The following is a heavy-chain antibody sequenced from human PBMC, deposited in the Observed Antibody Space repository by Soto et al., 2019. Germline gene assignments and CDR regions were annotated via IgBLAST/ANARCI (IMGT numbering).Heavy chain of an antibody. V-gene: IGHV1-46*01. CDR1: GYTFTSCY. CDR3: ARGVVGNYYDSSGYYPKTEWFDP. J-gene: IGHJ5*02. CDR2: INPSGGST. D-gene: IGHD3-22*01. Sequence: ASVQVSCKASGYTFTSCYMHWVRQAPGQGLEWMGIINPSGGSTSYAQKFQGRVTMTRDTSTSTVYMELSSLRSEDTAVYYCARGVVGNYYDSSGYYPKTEWFDPWGQGTLVTVSS.